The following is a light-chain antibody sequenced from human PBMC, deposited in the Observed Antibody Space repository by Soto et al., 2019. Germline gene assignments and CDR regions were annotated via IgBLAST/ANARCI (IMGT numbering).Light chain of an antibody. Sequence: EIVLTQSPGTLSLSPGERATLSCRASQSVSSSYLAWYQQKPGQAPRILIYGTSSRATGIPDRFSGSGSGTDFTLTISRLEPEDFAVYYCQQYGSSPGTCGQGTKVEIK. V-gene: IGKV3-20*01. CDR3: QQYGSSPGT. CDR2: GTS. J-gene: IGKJ1*01. CDR1: QSVSSSY.